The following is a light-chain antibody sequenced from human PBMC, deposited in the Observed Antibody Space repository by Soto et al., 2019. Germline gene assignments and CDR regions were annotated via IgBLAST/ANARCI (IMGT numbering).Light chain of an antibody. CDR2: VAS. J-gene: IGKJ5*01. CDR1: QSISSY. CDR3: QQSYRIPIT. V-gene: IGKV1-39*01. Sequence: DIQMTQSPSSLSASVGDRVTISCRASQSISSYLNWFQQKPGTAPKLLIYVASSLQSGVPSRFSGSGSGTDFTLTISSLQPEEFATYYCQQSYRIPITFGQGTLLDIK.